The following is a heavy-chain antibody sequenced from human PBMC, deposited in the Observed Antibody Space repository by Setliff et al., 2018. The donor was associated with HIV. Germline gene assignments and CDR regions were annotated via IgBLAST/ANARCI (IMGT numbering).Heavy chain of an antibody. D-gene: IGHD6-19*01. CDR3: ARSPRIGVAGEFDY. CDR2: IYTSGSV. Sequence: SETLSLTCTVSGGSISSYYWSWIRQPPGKGLEWIGYIYTSGSVNYNPSLNSRVTISVDTSKNQFSLKVNSVTAADTAVYYCARSPRIGVAGEFDYWGQGTPVTVSS. CDR1: GGSISSYY. J-gene: IGHJ4*02. V-gene: IGHV4-4*09.